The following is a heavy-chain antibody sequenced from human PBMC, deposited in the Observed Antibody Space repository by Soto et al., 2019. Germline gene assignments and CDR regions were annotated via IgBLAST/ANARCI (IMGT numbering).Heavy chain of an antibody. J-gene: IGHJ4*02. Sequence: QVQLQESGPGLVKPSGTLALACAVSGVSIRTSHWWSWVRQPPGKGLEWIGEIHHSGSTKYNPSLKSRVTMSVDKSKDQFFLKRRSVTAADTAVYYCVRDVGNFSDDSPTGQFDFWGQGTLVTVSS. CDR2: IHHSGST. CDR3: VRDVGNFSDDSPTGQFDF. D-gene: IGHD3-22*01. CDR1: GVSIRTSHW. V-gene: IGHV4-4*02.